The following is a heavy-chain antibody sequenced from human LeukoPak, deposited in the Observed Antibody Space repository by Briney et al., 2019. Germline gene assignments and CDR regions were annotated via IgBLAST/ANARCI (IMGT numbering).Heavy chain of an antibody. J-gene: IGHJ4*02. Sequence: GGSLRLSRAASGFTFSDYYMSWIRQAPGKGLEGVSYISSSGSTIYYADSVKGRFTISRDNAKNSLYLQMNSLRAEDTAVYYCARDKYYYDLFDYWGQGTLVTVSS. CDR2: ISSSGSTI. CDR3: ARDKYYYDLFDY. D-gene: IGHD3-22*01. V-gene: IGHV3-11*04. CDR1: GFTFSDYY.